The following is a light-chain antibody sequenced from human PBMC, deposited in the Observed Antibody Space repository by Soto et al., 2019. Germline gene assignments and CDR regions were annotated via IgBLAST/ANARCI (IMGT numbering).Light chain of an antibody. Sequence: EIVLTQSPATLALSPLEIDNLSGRASQSVSSYLAWYQQKPGQAPRLLIYDASNRATGITARFSGSGSGTDFTLTISSLEPEDFAVYYCQQRSNWPPTFGGGTKVDIK. J-gene: IGKJ4*01. CDR1: QSVSSY. V-gene: IGKV3-11*01. CDR3: QQRSNWPPT. CDR2: DAS.